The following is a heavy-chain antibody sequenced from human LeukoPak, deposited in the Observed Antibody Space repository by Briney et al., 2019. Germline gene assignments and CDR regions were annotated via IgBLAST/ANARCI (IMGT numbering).Heavy chain of an antibody. D-gene: IGHD6-13*01. V-gene: IGHV4-38-2*02. Sequence: PSETLSRTCTGSGYSSSSGYYWGWIRQPPGEGLEWIGSIYDSGSTYYNPSLKSRVTISVDTSKNQFSLKLSSVTAADTAVYYCARDGLGSSWYPYYYYMDVWGKGTTVTVSS. CDR2: IYDSGST. CDR1: GYSSSSGYY. CDR3: ARDGLGSSWYPYYYYMDV. J-gene: IGHJ6*03.